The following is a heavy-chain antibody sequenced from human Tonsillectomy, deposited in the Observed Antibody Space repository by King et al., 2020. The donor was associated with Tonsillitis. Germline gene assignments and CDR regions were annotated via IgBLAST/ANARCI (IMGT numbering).Heavy chain of an antibody. J-gene: IGHJ4*02. CDR2: VSWNSTTI. CDR1: GFAFDDFA. D-gene: IGHD6-19*01. Sequence: VQLVESGGGLVQPGRSLRLSCAASGFAFDDFAMHWVRQGPGKGLEWVAGVSWNSTTINYADSVKGRFTVSRDNAKNSLYLQMNSLRAEDTAFYYCAKAWYNSCWCVGFDKWSPGTLVTVSS. V-gene: IGHV3-9*01. CDR3: AKAWYNSCWCVGFDK.